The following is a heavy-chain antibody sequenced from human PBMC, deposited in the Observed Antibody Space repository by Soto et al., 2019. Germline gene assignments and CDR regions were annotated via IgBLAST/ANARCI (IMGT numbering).Heavy chain of an antibody. D-gene: IGHD6-13*01. CDR2: ISHSGNT. CDR1: GASVINDGYY. V-gene: IGHV4-61*08. J-gene: IGHJ4*02. Sequence: QVQLQESGPGLVKPSETLSLTCTVSGASVINDGYYWSWIRQPPGKGLEWIGYISHSGNTYYNPSRKSRVPVSVETSKTQFSQTLDSLSAADTAVETCASAVSGWSRRALAYWGQGTRVTVSS. CDR3: ASAVSGWSRRALAY.